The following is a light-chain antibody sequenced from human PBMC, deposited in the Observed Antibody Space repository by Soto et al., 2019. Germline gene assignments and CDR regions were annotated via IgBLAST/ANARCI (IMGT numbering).Light chain of an antibody. CDR3: QKHKTVPVT. J-gene: IGKJ4*01. V-gene: IGKV1-27*01. CDR1: QGISHY. CDR2: AAS. Sequence: DIQMTQSPSSLSASVGDRVNITCRASQGISHYLAWYQQKPGKVPKLLIYAASTLQSGVTSLFSAGGSGTDFTLTSSSLQPKDVATYYCQKHKTVPVTLGGGTKVEIK.